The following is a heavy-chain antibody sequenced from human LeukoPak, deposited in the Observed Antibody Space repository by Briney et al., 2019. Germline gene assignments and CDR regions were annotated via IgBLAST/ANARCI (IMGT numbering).Heavy chain of an antibody. CDR1: GYTFTGYY. CDR3: ARGPWELLHDY. J-gene: IGHJ4*02. Sequence: ASVKVSCKASGYTFTGYYMHWVRQAPGQGLEWMGWINPNSGGTNHAQKFQGRVTMTRDTSISTAYMELSRLRSDDTAVYYCARGPWELLHDYRGQGTLVTVSS. V-gene: IGHV1-2*02. D-gene: IGHD1-26*01. CDR2: INPNSGGT.